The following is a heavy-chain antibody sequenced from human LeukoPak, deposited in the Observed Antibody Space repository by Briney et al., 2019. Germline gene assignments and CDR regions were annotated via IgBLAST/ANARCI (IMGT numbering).Heavy chain of an antibody. V-gene: IGHV4-38-2*02. CDR2: IYHSGST. D-gene: IGHD2-15*01. Sequence: PSETLSLTCTVSGYSISSGYYWGWIRPPPGKGLEWIGSIYHSGSTYYNPSLKSRVTISVDTSKNQFSLKLSSVTAADTAVYYCARDRIDCSGGSCYDDALDIWGQGTMVTVSS. J-gene: IGHJ3*02. CDR3: ARDRIDCSGGSCYDDALDI. CDR1: GYSISSGYY.